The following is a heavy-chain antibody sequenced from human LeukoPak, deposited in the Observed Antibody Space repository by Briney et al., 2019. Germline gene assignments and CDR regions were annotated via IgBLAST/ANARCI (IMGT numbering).Heavy chain of an antibody. Sequence: ASVEVSCKASGYTFTSYYMHWVRQAPGQGLEWMGIINPSGGSTSYAQKFQGRVTMTRDTSTSTVYMELSSLRSEDTAVYYCAAISYSSGTDYWGQGTLVTVSS. J-gene: IGHJ4*02. CDR1: GYTFTSYY. D-gene: IGHD6-19*01. V-gene: IGHV1-46*01. CDR3: AAISYSSGTDY. CDR2: INPSGGST.